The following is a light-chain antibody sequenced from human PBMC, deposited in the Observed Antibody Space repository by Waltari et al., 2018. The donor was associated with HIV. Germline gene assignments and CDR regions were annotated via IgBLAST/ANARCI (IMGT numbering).Light chain of an antibody. Sequence: DIVMTQSPDSLAVSLGEWATISCKSSQSVLSSSNNQNYLTWYQQKPGQPPKLIMYWASTRKSGVPDRFSGSGSGTDFTLTISSLQAEDVAVYYCQQFYSSPPTFGGGTKVEIK. J-gene: IGKJ4*01. CDR2: WAS. CDR1: QSVLSSSNNQNY. CDR3: QQFYSSPPT. V-gene: IGKV4-1*01.